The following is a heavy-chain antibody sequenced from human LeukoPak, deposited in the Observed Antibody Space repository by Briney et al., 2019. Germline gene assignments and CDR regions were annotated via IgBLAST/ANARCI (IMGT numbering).Heavy chain of an antibody. CDR2: VHSDGSSP. J-gene: IGHJ4*02. CDR1: GFTFSAYG. CDR3: ARDDDRSGNNLDH. D-gene: IGHD3-10*01. Sequence: GGSLRLYCAASGFTFSAYGMHWVRPAPGQGLEWVALVHSDGSSPYYVYSMKGRFTSSKDNSKSTLFLQMNSLRVEDTAVYYCARDDDRSGNNLDHWGQGTLVTVSS. V-gene: IGHV3-30*02.